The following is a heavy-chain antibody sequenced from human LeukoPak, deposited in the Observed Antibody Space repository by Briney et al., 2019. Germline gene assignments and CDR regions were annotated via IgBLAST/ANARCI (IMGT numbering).Heavy chain of an antibody. CDR1: GGSISSSSYY. D-gene: IGHD5-24*01. V-gene: IGHV4-61*05. CDR3: ARRGDGYNSVDY. CDR2: IYYSGST. J-gene: IGHJ4*02. Sequence: SETLSLTCTVSGGSISSSSYYWSWIRQPPGKGLEWIGYIYYSGSTNYNPSLKSRVTISVDTSKNQFSLKLSSVTAADTAVYYCARRGDGYNSVDYWGQGTLVTVSS.